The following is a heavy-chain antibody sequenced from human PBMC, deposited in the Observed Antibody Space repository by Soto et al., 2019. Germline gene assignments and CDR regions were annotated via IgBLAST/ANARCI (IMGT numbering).Heavy chain of an antibody. CDR2: ITGSGGST. J-gene: IGHJ4*02. CDR1: GFTFSSYA. Sequence: EVQLLESGGGLVQPGGSLRLSCAASGFTFSSYAMSWVRQAPGKGLEWVSAITGSGGSTYHADSVQGRFTISRDSSKDTLYLQMNSLRAEATDVYYCEKGSSSGRPYYFDYWGQGTLVTVSS. V-gene: IGHV3-23*01. CDR3: EKGSSSGRPYYFDY. D-gene: IGHD3-22*01.